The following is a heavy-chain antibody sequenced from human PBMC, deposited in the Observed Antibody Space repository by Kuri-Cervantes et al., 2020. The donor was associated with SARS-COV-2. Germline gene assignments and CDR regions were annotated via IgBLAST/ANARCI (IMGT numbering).Heavy chain of an antibody. CDR1: GYTLTELS. CDR3: ASSYSSGSDY. CDR2: FDPEDGET. Sequence: ASVKVSCKVSGYTLTELSMHWVRQAPGKGLEWMGGFDPEDGETIYAQKFQGRVTMTEDTSTSTAYMELRSLRSDDTAVYYCASSYSSGSDYWGQGTLVTVSS. J-gene: IGHJ4*02. D-gene: IGHD6-19*01. V-gene: IGHV1-24*01.